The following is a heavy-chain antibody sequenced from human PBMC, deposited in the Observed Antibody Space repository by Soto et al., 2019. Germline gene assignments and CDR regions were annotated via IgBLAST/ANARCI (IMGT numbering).Heavy chain of an antibody. J-gene: IGHJ6*02. D-gene: IGHD6-19*01. CDR2: IMPIFGRA. Sequence: QVQLVQSGAEVKKPGSSVKVSCKASGGTFSNYAFSWVRQAPGQGLEGLGGIMPIFGRADYAQKFRGRVTITADESTTTAHMELSSLRSEDTAVYYCASGLKEAGIGGNYYYGMDVWGQGTTVSVSS. CDR1: GGTFSNYA. V-gene: IGHV1-69*12. CDR3: ASGLKEAGIGGNYYYGMDV.